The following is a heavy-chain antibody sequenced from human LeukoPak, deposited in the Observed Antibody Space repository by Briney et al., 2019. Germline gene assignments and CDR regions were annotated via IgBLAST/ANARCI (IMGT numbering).Heavy chain of an antibody. D-gene: IGHD6-13*01. CDR3: ARDWGIAAELTFDP. Sequence: GASVKVSCKASGYTFTTYAMNWVRQAPGQGLEWMGWINTNTGNPTYAQGFTGRFVFSLDTSVSTAYLQISSLKAEDTAVYYCARDWGIAAELTFDPWGQGTLVTVSS. CDR2: INTNTGNP. J-gene: IGHJ5*02. CDR1: GYTFTTYA. V-gene: IGHV7-4-1*02.